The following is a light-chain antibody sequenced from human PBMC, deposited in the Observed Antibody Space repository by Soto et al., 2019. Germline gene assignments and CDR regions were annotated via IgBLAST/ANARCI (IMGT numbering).Light chain of an antibody. V-gene: IGLV2-11*01. CDR1: SSDVGDYNY. CDR2: DVS. J-gene: IGLJ3*02. CDR3: CSDAGTYLWV. Sequence: QSVLTQPRSVSGSPGQSITISCTATSSDVGDYNYVSWYQQHPGKVPKLMIYDVSKRPSGVPDRFSGSKSGNTASLTISGLQAEDEADYYCCSDAGTYLWVFGGGTKLTVL.